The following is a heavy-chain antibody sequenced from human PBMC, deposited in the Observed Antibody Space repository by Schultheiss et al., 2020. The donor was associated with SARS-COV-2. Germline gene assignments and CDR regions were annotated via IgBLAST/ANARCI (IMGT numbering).Heavy chain of an antibody. CDR1: GFTFSSYA. V-gene: IGHV3-23*01. CDR3: AKEMSTIPAQNWFDH. CDR2: ISGTSGNT. Sequence: GGSLRLSCASSGFTFSSYAMNWVRQAPGKGLEWVSVISGTSGNTYYADSVKGRFTISRDNSKNTLYLQMNNLRAEDTAVYYCAKEMSTIPAQNWFDHWGQGTLVTVSS. J-gene: IGHJ5*02. D-gene: IGHD5/OR15-5a*01.